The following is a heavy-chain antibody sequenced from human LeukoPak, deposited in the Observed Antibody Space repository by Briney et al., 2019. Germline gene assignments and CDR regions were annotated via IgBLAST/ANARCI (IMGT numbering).Heavy chain of an antibody. V-gene: IGHV3-21*01. CDR3: ARVQVATTKLVDY. CDR1: GFTFSSYS. Sequence: GGSLRLSCAASGFTFSSYSMNWFRQAPGKGLEWVSSISSSSSYIYYADSVKGRFTISRDNAKNSLYLQMNSLRAEDTAVYYCARVQVATTKLVDYWGQGTLVTVSS. J-gene: IGHJ4*02. CDR2: ISSSSSYI. D-gene: IGHD5-12*01.